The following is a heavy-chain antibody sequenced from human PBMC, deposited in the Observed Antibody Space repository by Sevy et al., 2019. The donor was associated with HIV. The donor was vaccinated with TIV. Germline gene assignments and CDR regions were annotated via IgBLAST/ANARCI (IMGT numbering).Heavy chain of an antibody. J-gene: IGHJ4*02. Sequence: GGSLRLSCAATGFTFSNYAMHWVRQAPGKGMEWVAIIWSDGAYQYHGDSVKGRFTISRDNSKNTLYLQMTNVRVEDTAVYYCARGGYYYDNAAYYAVDSGGKGTLVPVS. CDR1: GFTFSNYA. V-gene: IGHV3-33*01. CDR2: IWSDGAYQ. D-gene: IGHD3-22*01. CDR3: ARGGYYYDNAAYYAVDS.